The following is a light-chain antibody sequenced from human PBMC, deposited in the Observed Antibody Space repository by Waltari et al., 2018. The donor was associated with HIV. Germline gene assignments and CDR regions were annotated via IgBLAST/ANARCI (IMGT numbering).Light chain of an antibody. Sequence: QLVLTQSPSASASLRASVKLTCTLSSGHTSNAIAWHQQQPEPGPRFLLKINTDGSHDRGDGIPDRFSGSSSGAERYLTISSPQSEDEADYYCQAWGAGIRVFGGGTKLTVL. V-gene: IGLV4-69*01. CDR1: SGHTSNA. CDR2: INTDGSH. CDR3: QAWGAGIRV. J-gene: IGLJ3*02.